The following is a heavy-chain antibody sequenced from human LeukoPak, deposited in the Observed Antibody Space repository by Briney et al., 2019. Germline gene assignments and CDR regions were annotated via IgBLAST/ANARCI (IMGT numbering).Heavy chain of an antibody. CDR1: GGSISSSSYY. J-gene: IGHJ4*02. CDR2: IYHSGST. CDR3: ARVGGGYGTMPYYFDY. D-gene: IGHD6-25*01. Sequence: PSETLSLTCTVSGGSISSSSYYWGWIRQPPGKGLGWIGSIYHSGSTYYNPSLKSRVTISVDTSKNQFSLNLNSVTAADTAVYYCARVGGGYGTMPYYFDYWGQGTLVTVSS. V-gene: IGHV4-39*07.